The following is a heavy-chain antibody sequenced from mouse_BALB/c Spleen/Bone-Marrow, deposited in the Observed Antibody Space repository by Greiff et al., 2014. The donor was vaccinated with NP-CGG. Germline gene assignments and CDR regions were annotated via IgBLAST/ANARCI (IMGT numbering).Heavy chain of an antibody. J-gene: IGHJ3*01. CDR2: IDPSDSET. Sequence: VQLQQSGPQLVRPGASVKISCKASGYSISSYWMHWVKQRPGQGLEWIGMIDPSDSETXXXXXFKXXAXLXVDKSSSTSYMQLNSPTSEDSAVYYCAPHYYGYAWFAYWGQGTLVTVSA. CDR3: APHYYGYAWFAY. CDR1: GYSISSYW. D-gene: IGHD1-2*01. V-gene: IGHV1-74*01.